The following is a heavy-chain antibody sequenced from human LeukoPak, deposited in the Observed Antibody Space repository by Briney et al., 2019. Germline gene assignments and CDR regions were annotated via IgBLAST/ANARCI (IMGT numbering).Heavy chain of an antibody. CDR2: IMEDGSYQ. CDR3: TKLARAPRDFDY. D-gene: IGHD3-10*01. V-gene: IGHV3-33*03. J-gene: IGHJ4*01. CDR1: GFTFSNYM. Sequence: GRSLRLSCAASGFTFSNYMMHWVRQAPGKGLDWVAVIMEDGSYQSYADSVKGRFTISRDNAKNSLYLQMNSLRVEDTAVYYCTKLARAPRDFDYWGQGTLVTVSS.